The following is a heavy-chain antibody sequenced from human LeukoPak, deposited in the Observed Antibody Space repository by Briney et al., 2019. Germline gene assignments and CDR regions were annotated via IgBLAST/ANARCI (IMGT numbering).Heavy chain of an antibody. CDR1: GGSMRINNYY. J-gene: IGHJ6*03. CDR3: ARADCGGDCYSWFYYYNYNMDV. Sequence: SETLSLTCTVSGGSMRINNYYWAWIRQPPGKGLEWIGEINHSGSTNYNPSLKSRVTISVDTSKNQFSLKLNSVTAADTAVYYCARADCGGDCYSWFYYYNYNMDVWGKGTTVTVSS. D-gene: IGHD2-21*02. CDR2: INHSGST. V-gene: IGHV4-39*07.